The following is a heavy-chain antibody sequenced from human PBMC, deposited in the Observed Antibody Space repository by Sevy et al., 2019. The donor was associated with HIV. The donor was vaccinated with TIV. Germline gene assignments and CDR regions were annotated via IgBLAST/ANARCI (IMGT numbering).Heavy chain of an antibody. CDR3: AREDGGLEDV. CDR1: GYTFTNNG. CDR2: INTYNGHT. V-gene: IGHV1-18*01. D-gene: IGHD3-16*01. J-gene: IGHJ6*02. Sequence: ASVMVSCKASGYTFTNNGIIWVRQAPGQGLEWMGWINTYNGHTNYVQKFQGRVTMTTDTSTNTAYMELRSLRSDDTAVYYCAREDGGLEDVWGQGTTVTVSS.